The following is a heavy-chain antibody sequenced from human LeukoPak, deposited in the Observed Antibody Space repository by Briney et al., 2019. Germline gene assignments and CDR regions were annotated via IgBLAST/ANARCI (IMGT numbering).Heavy chain of an antibody. CDR3: ATYWRYFDWLLLDT. D-gene: IGHD3-9*01. Sequence: GGSLRLSCEASGLTSGDYWMTWVRQAPGKGPECVANIKQDGSETHYVDSVKGRFTIFRDNAKNSLSLQMNSLRVEDTAMYYCATYWRYFDWLLLDTWGLGTMVTVSS. CDR2: IKQDGSET. J-gene: IGHJ3*02. V-gene: IGHV3-7*05. CDR1: GLTSGDYW.